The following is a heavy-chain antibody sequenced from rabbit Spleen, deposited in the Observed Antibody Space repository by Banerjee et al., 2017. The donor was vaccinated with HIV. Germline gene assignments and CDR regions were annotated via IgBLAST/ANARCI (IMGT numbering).Heavy chain of an antibody. V-gene: IGHV1S45*01. CDR3: VRDKASTSGDYGPYYFDL. J-gene: IGHJ4*01. CDR1: GFSFSNKAV. CDR2: INAVTGKA. D-gene: IGHD1-1*01. Sequence: QEQLVESGGGLVRPEGSLKLSCTASGFSFSNKAVMCWVRQAPGKGLQWIACINAVTGKAVYATWAKGRFTFSKTSSTTVTLQMTSLTAADTATYFCVRDKASTSGDYGPYYFDLWGPGTLVTVS.